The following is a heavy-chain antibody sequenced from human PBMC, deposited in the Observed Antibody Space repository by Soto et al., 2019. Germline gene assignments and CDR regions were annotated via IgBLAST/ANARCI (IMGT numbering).Heavy chain of an antibody. Sequence: GGSLRLSCAASGFTFSNAWMNWVRQAPGKGLEWVGRIKSKTDGGTIDYAAPVKGRFTISRDDSKNTLYLQMNSLKTEDTAVYYCTTGEAYDSSNYYPDAFDIWGQGTMVT. J-gene: IGHJ3*02. CDR1: GFTFSNAW. CDR2: IKSKTDGGTI. CDR3: TTGEAYDSSNYYPDAFDI. D-gene: IGHD3-22*01. V-gene: IGHV3-15*07.